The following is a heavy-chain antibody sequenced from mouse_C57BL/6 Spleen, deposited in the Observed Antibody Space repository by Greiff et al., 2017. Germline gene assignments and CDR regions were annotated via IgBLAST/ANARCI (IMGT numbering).Heavy chain of an antibody. CDR3: ASLYDYPWFAY. CDR1: GYTFTDYN. CDR2: INPNNGGT. D-gene: IGHD2-4*01. J-gene: IGHJ3*01. Sequence: EVQLQQSGPELVKPGASVKIPCKASGYTFTDYNMDWVKQSHGKSLEWIGYINPNNGGTSYNQKFKGKATLTVNKSSSTAYMELRSLTSEDSAVYYCASLYDYPWFAYWGQGTLVTVSA. V-gene: IGHV1-22*01.